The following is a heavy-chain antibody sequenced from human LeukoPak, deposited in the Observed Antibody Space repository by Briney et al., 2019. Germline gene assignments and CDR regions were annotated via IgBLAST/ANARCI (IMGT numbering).Heavy chain of an antibody. D-gene: IGHD3-16*01. V-gene: IGHV3-53*01. CDR1: GFTVSDNY. CDR2: MYSGGDT. CDR3: AREGEQIDY. J-gene: IGHJ4*02. Sequence: GGSLRLSCAASGFTVSDNYMSWVRQAPGKGLEWVSVMYSGGDTYYADSVKGRFTFSRDISKNTLYLQMNGLRTEDTAMYYCAREGEQIDYWGQGTLVTVSS.